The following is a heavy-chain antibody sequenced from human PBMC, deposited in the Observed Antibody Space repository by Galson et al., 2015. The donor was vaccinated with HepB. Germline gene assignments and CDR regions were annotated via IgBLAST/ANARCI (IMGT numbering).Heavy chain of an antibody. V-gene: IGHV7-4-1*02. CDR3: ARGSLSTSLWFREPGGDY. J-gene: IGHJ4*02. CDR2: INTNTGNP. D-gene: IGHD3-10*01. CDR1: GYTFTSYA. Sequence: SVKVSCKASGYTFTSYAMNWVRQAPGQGLEWMGWINTNTGNPTYAQGFTGRFVFSLDTSVSTAYLQISGLKAEDTAVYYCARGSLSTSLWFREPGGDYWGQGTLVTVSS.